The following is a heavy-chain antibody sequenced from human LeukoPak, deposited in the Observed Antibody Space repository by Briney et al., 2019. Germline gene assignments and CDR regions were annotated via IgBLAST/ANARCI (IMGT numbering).Heavy chain of an antibody. Sequence: GGSLRLSCAASGFTFSSYSMNWVRQAPGKGLEWVSSISSSSSYIYYADSVKGRFTISRDNAKNSLYLQMNSLRAEDTAVYYCASAYSYGRDEDYGGQGTLVTVSS. V-gene: IGHV3-21*01. D-gene: IGHD5-18*01. CDR3: ASAYSYGRDEDY. CDR1: GFTFSSYS. CDR2: ISSSSSYI. J-gene: IGHJ4*02.